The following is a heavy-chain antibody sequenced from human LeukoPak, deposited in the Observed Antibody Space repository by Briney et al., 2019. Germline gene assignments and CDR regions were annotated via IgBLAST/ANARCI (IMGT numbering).Heavy chain of an antibody. CDR3: ARGRAYGAPPTMVRGAYAFDI. D-gene: IGHD3-10*01. CDR2: INHSGST. J-gene: IGHJ3*02. Sequence: NASETLSLTCAVYGGSFSGYYWSWIRQPPGKGLEWIGEINHSGSTNYNPSLKSRVTISVDTSKNQFSLKLSSVTAADTAVYYCARGRAYGAPPTMVRGAYAFDIWGQGTMVTVSS. CDR1: GGSFSGYY. V-gene: IGHV4-34*01.